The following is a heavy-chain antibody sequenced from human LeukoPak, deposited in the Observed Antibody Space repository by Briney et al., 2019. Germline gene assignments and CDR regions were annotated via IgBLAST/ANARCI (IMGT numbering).Heavy chain of an antibody. CDR1: GGTFSSYA. D-gene: IGHD6-13*01. CDR2: IIPIFGTA. J-gene: IGHJ6*02. V-gene: IGHV1-69*13. Sequence: SVKVSCKASGGTFSSYAISWVRQAPGQGLEWMGGIIPIFGTANYAQKFRGRVTITADESTSTAYMELSSLRSEDTAVYYCARRAAAGPTRYYYYYYGMDVWGQGTTVTVSS. CDR3: ARRAAAGPTRYYYYYYGMDV.